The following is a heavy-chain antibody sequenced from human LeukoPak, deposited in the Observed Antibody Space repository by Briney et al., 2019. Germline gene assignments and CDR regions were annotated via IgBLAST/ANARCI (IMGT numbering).Heavy chain of an antibody. CDR2: IYYSGST. CDR1: GGSVSSCSYY. Sequence: SETLSLTCTVSGGSVSSCSYYWSWLRPPPGQGLEWIGYIYYSGSTNYNPSLKSRVTISVDTSKNQFSLKLSSVTAADTAVYYCARQGYSYGYLFDYWGQGTLVTVSS. CDR3: ARQGYSYGYLFDY. J-gene: IGHJ4*02. D-gene: IGHD5-18*01. V-gene: IGHV4-61*01.